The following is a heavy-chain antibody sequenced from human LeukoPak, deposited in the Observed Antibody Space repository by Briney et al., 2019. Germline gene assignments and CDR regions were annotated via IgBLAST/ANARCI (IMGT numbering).Heavy chain of an antibody. J-gene: IGHJ4*02. CDR1: GFTFSSYW. Sequence: GGSLRLSCTASGFTFSSYWMTWVRQAPGKGLEWVANIKPDGTEKNYVDSVEGRFTISRDNAKNSLYLQMNSLRTEDTAVYYCAKAHFGVGATHYFDSWGQGTLVTVSS. V-gene: IGHV3-7*03. CDR2: IKPDGTEK. CDR3: AKAHFGVGATHYFDS. D-gene: IGHD1-26*01.